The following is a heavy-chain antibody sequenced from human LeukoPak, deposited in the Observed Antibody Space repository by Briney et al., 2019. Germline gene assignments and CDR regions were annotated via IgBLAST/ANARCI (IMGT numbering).Heavy chain of an antibody. D-gene: IGHD3-10*01. CDR2: IWYDGSNK. CDR1: GFTFSSYG. J-gene: IGHJ4*02. V-gene: IGHV3-33*01. CDR3: ARGWFGELLYYFDY. Sequence: GGSLRLSCAASGFTFSSYGMHWVRQAPGKGLEWVAVIWYDGSNKYYADSVKGRFTISRDNSKNTLYLQMNSLRAEDTAVYYCARGWFGELLYYFDYWGQGTLVTVSS.